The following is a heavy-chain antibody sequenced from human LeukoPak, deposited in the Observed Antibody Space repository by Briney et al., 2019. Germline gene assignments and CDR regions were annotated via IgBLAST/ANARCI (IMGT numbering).Heavy chain of an antibody. J-gene: IGHJ4*02. CDR3: ARDGFLAVDY. D-gene: IGHD3-3*01. CDR1: GGSFSGYY. V-gene: IGHV4-34*01. Sequence: SETLSLTCAVYGGSFSGYYWGWIRQPPGKGLEWIGNIYYSGNTYYNPSLESRVTISVDTSKNQFSLKLTSMTAADTAVYYCARDGFLAVDYWGQGTLVTVSS. CDR2: IYYSGNT.